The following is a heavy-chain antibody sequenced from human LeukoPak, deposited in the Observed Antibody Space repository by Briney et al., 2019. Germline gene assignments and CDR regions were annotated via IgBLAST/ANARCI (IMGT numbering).Heavy chain of an antibody. D-gene: IGHD1-26*01. J-gene: IGHJ5*02. V-gene: IGHV4-61*09. CDR1: GGSIGSGNYY. CDR2: IYTTGST. CDR3: ARDGSPTSVSRFDP. Sequence: SETLSLTCTVSGGSIGSGNYYWSWIRQPAGKGLEWIGHIYTTGSTNYSPSLKSRVTISVDTSENQFSLRLSSVTAADTAVYYCARDGSPTSVSRFDPWGQGTLVTVSS.